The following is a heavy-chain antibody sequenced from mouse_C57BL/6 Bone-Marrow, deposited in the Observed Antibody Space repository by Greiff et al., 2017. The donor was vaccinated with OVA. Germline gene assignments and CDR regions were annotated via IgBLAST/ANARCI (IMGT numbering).Heavy chain of an antibody. D-gene: IGHD2-3*01. J-gene: IGHJ3*01. CDR2: ISYDGSN. CDR1: GYSITSGYY. CDR3: AREGWLLPFAY. Sequence: EVKLMESGPGLAKPSQSLSLTCSVTGYSITSGYYWNWIRQFPGNKLEWMGYISYDGSNNYNPSLKNRISITRDTSKNQFFLKLNSVTTEDTATYYCAREGWLLPFAYWGQGTLVTVSA. V-gene: IGHV3-6*01.